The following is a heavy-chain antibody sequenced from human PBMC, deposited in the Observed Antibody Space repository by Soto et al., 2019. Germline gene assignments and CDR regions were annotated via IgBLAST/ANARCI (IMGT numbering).Heavy chain of an antibody. CDR2: INGFNRKP. Sequence: QVQLVQSGAEVRRPGASVRVSCKASGYIFTQYGIGWVRQAPGQGLEWMGWINGFNRKPNYAQEFRGRVTMTTDTSTSTAYMDLRSLTSDVTGGYYCGRWNGIFGAGGDYWGQGTLVTVSS. CDR1: GYIFTQYG. D-gene: IGHD3-10*01. V-gene: IGHV1-18*01. CDR3: GRWNGIFGAGGDY. J-gene: IGHJ4*02.